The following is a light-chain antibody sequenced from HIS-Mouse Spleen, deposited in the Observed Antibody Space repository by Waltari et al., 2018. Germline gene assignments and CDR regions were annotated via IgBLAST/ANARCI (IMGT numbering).Light chain of an antibody. CDR1: SSNIGSNY. CDR3: AAWDDSLSGPV. J-gene: IGLJ3*02. Sequence: QSVLTQPPSASGTPGQRVTISCSGSSSNIGSNYVYWYQQLPGTAPKLLIYRNNQRPSGVPDRFSGSKYGTSASLAISGLRSKDEADYYCAAWDDSLSGPVFGGGTKLTVL. V-gene: IGLV1-47*01. CDR2: RNN.